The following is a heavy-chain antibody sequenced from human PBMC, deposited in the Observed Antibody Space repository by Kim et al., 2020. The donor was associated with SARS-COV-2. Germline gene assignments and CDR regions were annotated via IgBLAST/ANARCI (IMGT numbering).Heavy chain of an antibody. J-gene: IGHJ4*02. CDR1: GFSFSTYW. CDR2: IKEDGITL. Sequence: GGSLRLSCAASGFSFSTYWMAWVRQAPGKGLEWVAHIKEDGITLGYVDSVEGRFTISRDNAKNLLFLQMNSLRAEDTAVYYCVRDGWGTLLDYWGQGTQVTVSS. V-gene: IGHV3-7*01. CDR3: VRDGWGTLLDY. D-gene: IGHD3-16*01.